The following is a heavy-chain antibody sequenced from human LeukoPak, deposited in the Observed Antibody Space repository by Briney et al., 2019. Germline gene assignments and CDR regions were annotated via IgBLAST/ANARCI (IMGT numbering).Heavy chain of an antibody. J-gene: IGHJ4*02. Sequence: GGSLRLSCVASGFPFSSYWMTWVRKAPGKGLEWVANIKQDGSKKSYVDSVKGRFTISRDNAKNSLYLQMNSLRAEDTAIYYCTRVGYIDEGIDYWGQGTLVTVSS. CDR3: TRVGYIDEGIDY. CDR2: IKQDGSKK. V-gene: IGHV3-7*04. CDR1: GFPFSSYW. D-gene: IGHD5-24*01.